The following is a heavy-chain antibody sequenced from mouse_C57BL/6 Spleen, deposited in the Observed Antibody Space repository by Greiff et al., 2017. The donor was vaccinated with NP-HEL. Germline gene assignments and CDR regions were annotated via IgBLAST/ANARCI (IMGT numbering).Heavy chain of an antibody. CDR1: GYTFTSYW. Sequence: EVQLQESGTVLARPGASVKMSCKTSGYTFTSYWMHWVKQRPGQGLEWIGAIYPGNSDTSYNQKFKGKAKLTAVTSASTAYMELSSLTNEDSAVYYCTRGFITTVVAKDYWGQGTTLTVSS. CDR2: IYPGNSDT. D-gene: IGHD1-1*01. J-gene: IGHJ2*01. CDR3: TRGFITTVVAKDY. V-gene: IGHV1-5*01.